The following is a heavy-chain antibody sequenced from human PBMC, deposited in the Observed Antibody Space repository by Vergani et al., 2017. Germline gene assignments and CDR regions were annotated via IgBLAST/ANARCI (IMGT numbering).Heavy chain of an antibody. J-gene: IGHJ5*02. D-gene: IGHD3-10*01. Sequence: QLQLQESGPGLVKPSETLSLTCTVSGGSISSSSYYWGWIRQPPGKGLEWIGSIYYSGSTYYNPSLKSRVTISVDTSKNQFSLKLSSVTAADTAVYYCARHLWFGELNLSSLFDPWGQGTLVTVSS. CDR3: ARHLWFGELNLSSLFDP. CDR1: GGSISSSSYY. V-gene: IGHV4-39*01. CDR2: IYYSGST.